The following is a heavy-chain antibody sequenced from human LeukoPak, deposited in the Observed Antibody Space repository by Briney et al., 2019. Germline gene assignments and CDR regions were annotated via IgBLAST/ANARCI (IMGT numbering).Heavy chain of an antibody. J-gene: IGHJ4*02. D-gene: IGHD3-9*01. Sequence: GGSLRLSCAVSGFTVSNNYMSWFRQAPGKGLEWVSYISSSSSYTNYADSVKGRFTISRDNAKNSLYLQMNSLRAEDTAVYYCARDGHYDILTGYVVGYFDYWGQGTLVTVSS. CDR3: ARDGHYDILTGYVVGYFDY. CDR2: ISSSSSYT. CDR1: GFTVSNNY. V-gene: IGHV3-11*05.